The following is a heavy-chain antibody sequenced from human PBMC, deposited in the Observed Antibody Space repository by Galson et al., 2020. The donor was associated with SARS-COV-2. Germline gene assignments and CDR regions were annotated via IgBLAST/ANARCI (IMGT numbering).Heavy chain of an antibody. CDR3: ARSITTTTGWFDP. V-gene: IGHV1-18*01. Sequence: GESLKISCKASGYTFNSYGITWVRQAPGQGLEWMGWIIAYNGNTNYAQKLQGRVTMTTDTSTSTTYMELRSLRSDDTAVYYCARSITTTTGWFDPWGQGTLVTVSS. CDR2: IIAYNGNT. CDR1: GYTFNSYG. D-gene: IGHD1-7*01. J-gene: IGHJ5*02.